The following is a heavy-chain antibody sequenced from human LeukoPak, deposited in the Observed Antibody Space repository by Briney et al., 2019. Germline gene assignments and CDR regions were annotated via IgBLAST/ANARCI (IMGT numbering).Heavy chain of an antibody. Sequence: SETLSLTCTVSGGSISSYYWSWIRQPPGKGLEWIGYIYYSGSTNYNPSLKSRVTISVDTSKNQFSLKLSPVTAADTAVYYCARAPYDYSTWGDYYYYMDVWGKGTTVTISS. CDR3: ARAPYDYSTWGDYYYYMDV. V-gene: IGHV4-59*01. CDR1: GGSISSYY. D-gene: IGHD4-11*01. J-gene: IGHJ6*03. CDR2: IYYSGST.